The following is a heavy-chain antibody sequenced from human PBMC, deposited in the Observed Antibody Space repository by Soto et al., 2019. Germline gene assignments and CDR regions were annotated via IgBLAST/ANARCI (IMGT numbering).Heavy chain of an antibody. J-gene: IGHJ4*02. D-gene: IGHD3-10*01. CDR3: TRDSIGTMVRGVIIPFDY. Sequence: GGSLRLSCTASGFTFGDYAMSWFRQAPGKGLEWVGFIRSKAYGGTTEYAASVKGRFTISRDDSKSIAYLQMNSLKTEDTAVYYCTRDSIGTMVRGVIIPFDYWGQGTLVTVSS. CDR2: IRSKAYGGTT. V-gene: IGHV3-49*03. CDR1: GFTFGDYA.